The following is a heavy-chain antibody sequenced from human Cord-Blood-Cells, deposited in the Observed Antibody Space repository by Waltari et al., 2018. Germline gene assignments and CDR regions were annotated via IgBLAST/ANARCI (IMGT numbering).Heavy chain of an antibody. CDR2: TRNKANSYTT. D-gene: IGHD3-3*01. CDR1: GFTFSDHY. CDR3: ARWSGYYDY. J-gene: IGHJ4*02. Sequence: EVQLVESGGGLVQPGGSLRLSCAASGFTFSDHYMDWVRQAPGKGLEWVGRTRNKANSYTTEYAASVKGRFTISRDDSKNSLYLQMNSLKTEDTAVYYCARWSGYYDYWGQGTLVTVPS. V-gene: IGHV3-72*01.